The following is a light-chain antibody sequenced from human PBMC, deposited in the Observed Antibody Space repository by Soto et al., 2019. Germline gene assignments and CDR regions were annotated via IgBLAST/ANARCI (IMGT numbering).Light chain of an antibody. J-gene: IGLJ2*01. Sequence: QSVLTPPASVSGSPGQSITISCTGTSSEVGGYNYVSWYQQHPGKAPKRMIYEVSYRPSGVSNRFSGSKSGNTASLTISGLQAEDEAGYYCSSLTSTNTLAFGGGTKLTVL. V-gene: IGLV2-14*01. CDR2: EVS. CDR1: SSEVGGYNY. CDR3: SSLTSTNTLA.